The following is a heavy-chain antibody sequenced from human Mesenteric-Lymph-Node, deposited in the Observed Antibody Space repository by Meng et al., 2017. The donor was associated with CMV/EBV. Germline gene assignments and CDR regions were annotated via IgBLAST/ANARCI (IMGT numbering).Heavy chain of an antibody. V-gene: IGHV4-59*01. Sequence: GSLRLSCTVSGGSINNYCWSWIRQPPGKGLEWIGYIYYTGSTKYNPSLKSRVTISVDTSKNQFSLKLSSVTAADTAVYYCARALWEQLPFGPWGQGTLVTVSS. CDR3: ARALWEQLPFGP. J-gene: IGHJ5*02. CDR1: GGSINNYC. CDR2: IYYTGST. D-gene: IGHD6-6*01.